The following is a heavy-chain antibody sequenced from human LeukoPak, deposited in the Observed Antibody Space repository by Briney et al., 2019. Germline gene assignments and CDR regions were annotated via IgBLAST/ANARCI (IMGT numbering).Heavy chain of an antibody. J-gene: IGHJ6*03. V-gene: IGHV7-4-1*02. Sequence: ASVKVACKASGHTFTSYAMNWVRQAPGQGLEWMGWINTNTGNPTYAQGFTGRFVFSLDTSVSTAYLQISSLKAEDTAVYYCARDAPARGRYYYYYYYMDVWGKGTTVTVSS. CDR3: ARDAPARGRYYYYYYYMDV. CDR2: INTNTGNP. CDR1: GHTFTSYA. D-gene: IGHD6-6*01.